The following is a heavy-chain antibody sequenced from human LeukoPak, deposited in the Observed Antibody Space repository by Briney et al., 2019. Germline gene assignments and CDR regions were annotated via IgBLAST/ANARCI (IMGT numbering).Heavy chain of an antibody. CDR3: ARPWGVGAPFDP. D-gene: IGHD1-26*01. CDR1: NGSITTNSYY. CDR2: IFHSGST. Sequence: SETLSLTCTVSNGSITTNSYYWGWIRQPPGKGLEWIGTIFHSGSTYYNPSLRSRVTITVDTSKNQFSLNLNSVTSADTAVYYCARPWGVGAPFDPWGPGTLVTVSS. J-gene: IGHJ5*02. V-gene: IGHV4-39*01.